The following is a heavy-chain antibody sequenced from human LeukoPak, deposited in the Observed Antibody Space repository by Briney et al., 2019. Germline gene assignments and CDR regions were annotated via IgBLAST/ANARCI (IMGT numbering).Heavy chain of an antibody. CDR3: AKGGGSVSYYNLN. CDR1: GGSFSGYY. J-gene: IGHJ4*02. Sequence: PSETLSLTCPVYGGSFSGYYWGWIRQPPGKGLEWVGEINRGGRTNYNPSLTSRVTISVDTSKNQFSLKLSSVTAADTAVYYCAKGGGSVSYYNLNWGQGTLVTVSS. CDR2: INRGGRT. D-gene: IGHD3-10*01. V-gene: IGHV4-34*01.